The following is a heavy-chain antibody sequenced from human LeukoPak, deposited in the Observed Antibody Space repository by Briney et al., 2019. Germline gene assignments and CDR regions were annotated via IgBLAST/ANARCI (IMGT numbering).Heavy chain of an antibody. J-gene: IGHJ4*02. Sequence: AGGSLRLSCAASGFTFRDYYMSWIRQAPGKGPEWVAYMTGSGHRIYYADSVKGRFTISRDNTQNSLYLQMNSLRDEDTAVYYCARAVAAADPYPDYWGQGTLVTVSS. V-gene: IGHV3-11*04. CDR1: GFTFRDYY. CDR3: ARAVAAADPYPDY. D-gene: IGHD6-13*01. CDR2: MTGSGHRI.